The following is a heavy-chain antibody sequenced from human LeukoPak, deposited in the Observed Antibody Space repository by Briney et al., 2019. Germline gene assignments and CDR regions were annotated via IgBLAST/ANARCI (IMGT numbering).Heavy chain of an antibody. J-gene: IGHJ4*02. Sequence: PGRSLRLSCAASGFTFSSYGMHWVRQAPGKGLEWVAVISYDGTNKYYADSVKGRFTISRDNSKNTLFLQINSLRADDTAVYCCAKQAHGSGSYRFDYWGRGTLVTVSS. CDR2: ISYDGTNK. CDR1: GFTFSSYG. D-gene: IGHD3-10*01. CDR3: AKQAHGSGSYRFDY. V-gene: IGHV3-30*18.